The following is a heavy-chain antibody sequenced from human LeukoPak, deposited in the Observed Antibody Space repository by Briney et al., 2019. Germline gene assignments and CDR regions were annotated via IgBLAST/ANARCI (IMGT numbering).Heavy chain of an antibody. CDR1: GFTFDDYG. Sequence: GGSLRLSCAASGFTFDDYGMSWVRQAPGKGLEWVSGINWNGGSTGYADSVKGRFTISRDNAKNSLYLQMNSLRAEDTALYHCARVPSQYCSSTSCYRPTDYYYYYMDVWGKGTTVTVSS. V-gene: IGHV3-20*01. D-gene: IGHD2-2*02. J-gene: IGHJ6*03. CDR2: INWNGGST. CDR3: ARVPSQYCSSTSCYRPTDYYYYYMDV.